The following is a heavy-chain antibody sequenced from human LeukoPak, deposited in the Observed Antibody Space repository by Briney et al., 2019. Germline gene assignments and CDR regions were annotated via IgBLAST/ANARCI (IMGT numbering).Heavy chain of an antibody. Sequence: PGGSLRLSCAASGFTFSRYWMTWVRQAPGKGLEWVANIKEDGTKKYYVHSVKGRFTISRDNAQNSLYLQMNSLTPEDTAVYFCARGEAFCDYWGQGALVTVSS. CDR2: IKEDGTKK. J-gene: IGHJ4*02. CDR1: GFTFSRYW. CDR3: ARGEAFCDY. V-gene: IGHV3-7*05.